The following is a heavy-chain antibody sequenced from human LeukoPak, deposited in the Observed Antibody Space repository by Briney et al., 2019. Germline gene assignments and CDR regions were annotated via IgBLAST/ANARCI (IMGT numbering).Heavy chain of an antibody. CDR1: GFSFSSYA. Sequence: GSLRLSCTASGFSFSSYALNWVRQAPGKGLEWVSSISSSSSYIYYADSVKGRFTISRDNAKNSLYLQMDSLRAEDTAVYYCARDSTRGPYYYYYGMDVWGKGTTVTVSS. V-gene: IGHV3-21*01. CDR3: ARDSTRGPYYYYYGMDV. D-gene: IGHD2-2*01. CDR2: ISSSSSYI. J-gene: IGHJ6*04.